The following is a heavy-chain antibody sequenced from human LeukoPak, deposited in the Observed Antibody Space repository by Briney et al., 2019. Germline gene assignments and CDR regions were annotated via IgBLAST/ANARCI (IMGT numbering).Heavy chain of an antibody. Sequence: PGGSLRLSCAASGFTFSSYWMSWVRQAPGKGLEWVANIKQDGSERYYVDSVKGRFIISRDNAKNSLYLQMNSLRAEDTAVYYCRGIQLWARTYAFDIWGQGTMVTVSS. CDR3: RGIQLWARTYAFDI. V-gene: IGHV3-7*01. CDR1: GFTFSSYW. D-gene: IGHD5-18*01. J-gene: IGHJ3*02. CDR2: IKQDGSER.